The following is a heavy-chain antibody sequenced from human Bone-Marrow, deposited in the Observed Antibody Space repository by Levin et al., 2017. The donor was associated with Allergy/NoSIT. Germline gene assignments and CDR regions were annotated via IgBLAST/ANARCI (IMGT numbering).Heavy chain of an antibody. CDR1: GFTFTGYA. V-gene: IGHV3-23*01. J-gene: IGHJ6*03. CDR3: EKMHGSGGTCNFYFDV. CDR2: INPTSEYI. D-gene: IGHD1-1*01. Sequence: GGSLRLSCAASGFTFTGYAISWVRQAPGKGLEWVSSINPTSEYIYYADSVKGRFTISRDNSKNTVFLQGSSLRAGDTAIYSCEKMHGSGGTCNFYFDVWGKGTTVTVSS.